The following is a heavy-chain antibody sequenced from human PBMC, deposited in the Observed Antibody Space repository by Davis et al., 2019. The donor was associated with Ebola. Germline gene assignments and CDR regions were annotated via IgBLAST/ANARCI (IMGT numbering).Heavy chain of an antibody. V-gene: IGHV4-59*01. CDR2: IYYSGST. Sequence: PSETLSLTCAVYGGSFSGYYWSWIRQPPGKGLEWIGYIYYSGSTNYNPSLKSRVTISIDTSKSQFSLKLNSVTAADTAVYYCARGRGAVAGYFDYWGQGTLVTVS. D-gene: IGHD6-19*01. CDR3: ARGRGAVAGYFDY. J-gene: IGHJ4*02. CDR1: GGSFSGYY.